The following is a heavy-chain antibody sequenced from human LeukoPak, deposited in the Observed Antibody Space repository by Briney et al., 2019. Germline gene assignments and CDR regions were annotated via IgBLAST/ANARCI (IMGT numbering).Heavy chain of an antibody. CDR1: GFTFTNHA. D-gene: IGHD3-9*01. V-gene: IGHV3-64*01. Sequence: GGSLRLSCAASGFTFTNHAMQWVRQAPGKGLEYVSAISGNEGSTYYANSVKGRFTISRDNSKNTVYLQMDSLRAEDMAVYYCARAGVIRYVAWLINYYMDVWGKGTTVTVSS. CDR3: ARAGVIRYVAWLINYYMDV. CDR2: ISGNEGST. J-gene: IGHJ6*03.